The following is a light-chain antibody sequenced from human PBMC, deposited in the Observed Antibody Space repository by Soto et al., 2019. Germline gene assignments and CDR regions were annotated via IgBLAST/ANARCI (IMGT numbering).Light chain of an antibody. CDR3: ASWDDGRSGWM. CDR1: ISNIGRNY. Sequence: QSALTQPPSTSGTPGQTVTISCSGSISNIGRNYVFWYQQLPGTAPKMVIYRSNEWPSGVPDRFSGSKSGTSASLAISGLRSEDEGDYHCASWDDGRSGWMFGGGTKLTVL. J-gene: IGLJ3*02. CDR2: RSN. V-gene: IGLV1-47*01.